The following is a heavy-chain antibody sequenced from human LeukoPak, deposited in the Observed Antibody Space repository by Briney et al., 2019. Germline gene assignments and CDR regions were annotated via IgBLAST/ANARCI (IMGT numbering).Heavy chain of an antibody. CDR2: ISAGDGST. J-gene: IGHJ4*02. Sequence: GGSLRLSCAASGFTFSSYAMIWVRQAPGKGLEWVSVISAGDGSTDFADSVKGRFTVSRDNSKNTLYLQMSSLRAEDTAVYYCAKGTLGYCSGGSCYSGYWGQGTLGTVSS. V-gene: IGHV3-23*01. D-gene: IGHD2-15*01. CDR1: GFTFSSYA. CDR3: AKGTLGYCSGGSCYSGY.